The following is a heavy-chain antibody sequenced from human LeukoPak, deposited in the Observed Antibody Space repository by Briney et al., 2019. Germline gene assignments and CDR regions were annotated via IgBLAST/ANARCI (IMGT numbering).Heavy chain of an antibody. D-gene: IGHD1-14*01. V-gene: IGHV4-59*12. CDR3: ARNRAHDY. J-gene: IGHJ4*02. Sequence: PSETLSLTCTVSGGSISSYYWSWIRQPPGKGLEWIGYIYYSGSTNYNPSLKSRVTISVDTSKNQFSLKVSSVTAADTAVYYCARNRAHDYWGQGTLVTVSS. CDR1: GGSISSYY. CDR2: IYYSGST.